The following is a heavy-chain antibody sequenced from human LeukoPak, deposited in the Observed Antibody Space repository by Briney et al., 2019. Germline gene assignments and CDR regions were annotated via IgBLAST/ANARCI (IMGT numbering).Heavy chain of an antibody. CDR2: INPSGGST. CDR3: ARDLRITIFGVVIILGY. CDR1: GYPFPSYY. J-gene: IGHJ4*02. D-gene: IGHD3-3*01. V-gene: IGHV1-46*01. Sequence: ASVKVSCKASGYPFPSYYMHWVRQAPGQGLEWMGIINPSGGSTSYAQKFQGRVTMTRDTSTSTVYMELSSLRSEDTAVYYCARDLRITIFGVVIILGYWGQGTLVTVSS.